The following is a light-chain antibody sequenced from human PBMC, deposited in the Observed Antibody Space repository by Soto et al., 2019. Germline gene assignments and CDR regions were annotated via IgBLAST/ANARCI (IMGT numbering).Light chain of an antibody. CDR3: SSYANTNTYV. Sequence: QSVLTQPGSVSGSPGQSITISCTGTSSDVGGYNYVSWFQQHPDKAPKLVIYEVTHRPSGFSDRFSGSKSGNTAFLTISGLQTEDEADYYCSSYANTNTYVFGTGTKVTVL. CDR1: SSDVGGYNY. V-gene: IGLV2-14*01. J-gene: IGLJ1*01. CDR2: EVT.